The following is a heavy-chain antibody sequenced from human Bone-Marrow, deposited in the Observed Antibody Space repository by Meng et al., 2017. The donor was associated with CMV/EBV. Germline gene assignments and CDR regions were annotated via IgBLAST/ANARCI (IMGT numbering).Heavy chain of an antibody. CDR2: INPNSGGT. CDR1: GYTFTGYY. V-gene: IGHV1-2*02. Sequence: ASVKVSCKASGYTFTGYYMHWVRQAPGQGLEWMGWINPNSGGTNYAQKFQGRVTMTRDTSISTAYMELSRLSSDDTAVYYCARDRGATVGCFDYWGQGTLVTVSS. J-gene: IGHJ4*02. CDR3: ARDRGATVGCFDY. D-gene: IGHD1-26*01.